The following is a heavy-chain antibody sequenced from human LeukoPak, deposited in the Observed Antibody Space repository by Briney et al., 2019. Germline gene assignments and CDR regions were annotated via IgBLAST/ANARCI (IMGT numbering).Heavy chain of an antibody. CDR1: GGSISSGDYY. CDR2: IYYSGST. CDR3: ARGGEYYYDSSGYYFDY. D-gene: IGHD3-22*01. V-gene: IGHV4-30-4*01. Sequence: SETLSLTCTVSGGSISSGDYYWGWIRQPPGKGLEWIGYIYYSGSTYYNPSLKSRVTISVDTSKNQFSLKLSSVTAADTAVYYCARGGEYYYDSSGYYFDYWGQGTLVTVSS. J-gene: IGHJ4*02.